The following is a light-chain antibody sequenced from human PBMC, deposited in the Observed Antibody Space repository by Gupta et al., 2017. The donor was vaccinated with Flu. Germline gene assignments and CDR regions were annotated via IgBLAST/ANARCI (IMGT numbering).Light chain of an antibody. Sequence: VTIAYSGSRSDVGRNYVYSYQQFPWAASKNIVYRTTQRSAEAPGRFTGSKSGTAATLVISGIRSEDEADYYCAAWDDSRSGDVVFGGGTKLTVL. J-gene: IGLJ2*01. CDR2: RTT. V-gene: IGLV1-47*01. CDR1: RSDVGRNY. CDR3: AAWDDSRSGDVV.